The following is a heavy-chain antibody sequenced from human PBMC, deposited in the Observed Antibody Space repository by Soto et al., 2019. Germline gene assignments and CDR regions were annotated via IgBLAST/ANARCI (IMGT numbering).Heavy chain of an antibody. CDR1: RFSFSSYA. CDR3: AKTNAQLLWFGVTPYGMDV. J-gene: IGHJ6*02. V-gene: IGHV3-23*01. D-gene: IGHD3-10*01. Sequence: PGGSLRLSCAASRFSFSSYAMSWVRQPPGRGREWVSAIIGSGGSTYYADSGKGRFTISTDNSKNTLYLQMNSLRAEDTAVYYCAKTNAQLLWFGVTPYGMDVWGQGTTVTVSS. CDR2: IIGSGGST.